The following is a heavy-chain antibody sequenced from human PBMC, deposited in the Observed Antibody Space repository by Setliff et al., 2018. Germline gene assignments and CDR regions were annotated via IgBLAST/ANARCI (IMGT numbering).Heavy chain of an antibody. CDR1: GGTFSSYA. J-gene: IGHJ5*02. CDR3: ARGSYRTSNWFDP. CDR2: IIPIFGTA. Sequence: SVKVSCKASGGTFSSYAISWVRQAPGQGLEWMGGIIPIFGTANYAQKFQGRVTITADESTSTAYMELSSLRSEDTAVYYCARGSYRTSNWFDPWGQGTLVTVSS. D-gene: IGHD4-4*01. V-gene: IGHV1-69*13.